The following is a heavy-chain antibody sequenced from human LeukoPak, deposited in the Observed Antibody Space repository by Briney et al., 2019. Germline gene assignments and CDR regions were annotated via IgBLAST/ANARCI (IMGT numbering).Heavy chain of an antibody. CDR1: GFTFSNFN. CDR3: AREEPYCSSTTCYEDAFDI. V-gene: IGHV3-21*01. J-gene: IGHJ3*02. CDR2: ISSSSSYI. D-gene: IGHD2-2*01. Sequence: PGGSLRLSCAASGFTFSNFNMNWVRQAPGKGLEWVSSISSSSSYIYYADSVKGRFTISRDNAKNSLYLQMNSLRAEDTAVYYCAREEPYCSSTTCYEDAFDIWGQGTMVTVSS.